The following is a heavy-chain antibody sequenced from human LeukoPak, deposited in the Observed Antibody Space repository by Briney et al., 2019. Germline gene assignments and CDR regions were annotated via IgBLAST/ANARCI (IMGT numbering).Heavy chain of an antibody. D-gene: IGHD6-13*01. Sequence: PSETLSLTCTVSAYSISSGYYWGWIRQPPGKGLEWIGSIYHSGSTYYNPSLKSRVTISVDTSKNQFSLKLSSVTAADTAVYYCARGGGAAALGWFDPWGQGTLVTVSS. CDR3: ARGGGAAALGWFDP. J-gene: IGHJ5*02. CDR2: IYHSGST. V-gene: IGHV4-38-2*02. CDR1: AYSISSGYY.